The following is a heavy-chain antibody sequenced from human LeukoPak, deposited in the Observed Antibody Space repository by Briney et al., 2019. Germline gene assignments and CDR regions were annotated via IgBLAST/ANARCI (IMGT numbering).Heavy chain of an antibody. J-gene: IGHJ5*02. Sequence: SETLSLTCAVSCYSIGTDYYWAWIRQPPGKGLEWIGSIYNSGSTYYNPSLKSRITISVDTSKNQFSLILSSVTAADTAVYYWARNSSTSSPPERYNWFDPWGQGTLVTVSS. CDR2: IYNSGST. V-gene: IGHV4-38-2*01. CDR1: CYSIGTDYY. D-gene: IGHD6-6*01. CDR3: ARNSSTSSPPERYNWFDP.